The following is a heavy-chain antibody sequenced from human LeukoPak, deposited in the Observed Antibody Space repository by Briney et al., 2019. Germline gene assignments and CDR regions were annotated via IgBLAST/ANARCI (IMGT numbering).Heavy chain of an antibody. V-gene: IGHV3-33*01. CDR2: IWSDVSNK. Sequence: PGGSLRLSCAASGFTFSRYGMHWVRQAPGKRLEWVAVIWSDVSNKYYVDSVKGRFTISRDNSKNTLYLQMNSLRAEDTALYYCARDRGSYGYGASDYWGQGTLVTVSS. J-gene: IGHJ4*02. CDR3: ARDRGSYGYGASDY. D-gene: IGHD5-18*01. CDR1: GFTFSRYG.